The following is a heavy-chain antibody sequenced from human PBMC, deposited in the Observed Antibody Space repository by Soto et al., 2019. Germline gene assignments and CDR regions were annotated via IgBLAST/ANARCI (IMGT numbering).Heavy chain of an antibody. J-gene: IGHJ4*02. CDR1: GYTFTSYY. D-gene: IGHD3-22*01. CDR3: ARDLRGYYDSSGYYHNGYFDY. V-gene: IGHV1-46*01. CDR2: INPRDGST. Sequence: ASVKVSCKASGYTFTSYYMHWVRQAPGQGLEWMGIINPRDGSTSYAQKFQGRVTMTRDTSTSTVYMELSSLRSEDTAVYYCARDLRGYYDSSGYYHNGYFDYWGQGTLVTVSS.